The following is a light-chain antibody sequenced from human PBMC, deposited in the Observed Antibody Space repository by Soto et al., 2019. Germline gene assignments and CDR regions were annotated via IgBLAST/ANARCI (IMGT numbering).Light chain of an antibody. V-gene: IGKV1-5*03. CDR1: HSIGTW. CDR2: KAS. Sequence: DIQMTQSPSTLSASVGDRVTITCRASHSIGTWLAWYQQKPGKAPKLLIYKASSLQSGVPSRFSGSGSGTEFTLTISRLQPDDFATYYCQQYNTYSPDTFGQGTRLEIK. J-gene: IGKJ5*01. CDR3: QQYNTYSPDT.